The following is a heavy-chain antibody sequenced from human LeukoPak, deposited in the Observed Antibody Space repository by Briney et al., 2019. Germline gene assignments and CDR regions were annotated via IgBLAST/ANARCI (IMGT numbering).Heavy chain of an antibody. CDR3: ARDQSSGGRWLDY. J-gene: IGHJ4*02. V-gene: IGHV3-30-3*01. CDR1: GFTFSTFA. Sequence: GGSLRLSCAVSGFTFSTFAVHWVRQAPGKGLEWVAVISYDRSKTYYADSVKGRFTISRDNSKNTVYLQMNSLSTEDTAMYYCARDQSSGGRWLDYWGRGTLVTVSS. CDR2: ISYDRSKT. D-gene: IGHD2-15*01.